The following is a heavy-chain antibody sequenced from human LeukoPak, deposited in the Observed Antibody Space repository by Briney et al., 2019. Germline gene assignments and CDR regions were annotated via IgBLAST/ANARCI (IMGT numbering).Heavy chain of an antibody. CDR3: ARTYYDILTGYYPLYFDY. CDR2: ISAYNGNT. CDR1: GYTFTSYG. D-gene: IGHD3-9*01. V-gene: IGHV1-18*01. J-gene: IGHJ4*02. Sequence: ASVKVSCKASGYTFTSYGISWVRKAPGQGLEWMGWISAYNGNTNYAQKLQGRVTMTTDTSTSTAYMELRSLRSDDTAVYYCARTYYDILTGYYPLYFDYWGQGTLVTVSS.